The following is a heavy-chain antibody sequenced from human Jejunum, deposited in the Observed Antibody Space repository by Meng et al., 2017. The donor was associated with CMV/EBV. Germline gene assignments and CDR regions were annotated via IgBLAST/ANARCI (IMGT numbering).Heavy chain of an antibody. Sequence: VSGGSLTTPNYSWFWIRLPPGKGLEWIGLVEDGGTTRYKPSLVSRVSISVDTSKNQFSLTLNSVTAADTAIYYCARGGRGNWNFEHWGQGKLVTVSS. D-gene: IGHD3-10*01. CDR1: GGSLTTPNYS. J-gene: IGHJ4*02. CDR2: VEDGGTT. V-gene: IGHV4-61*01. CDR3: ARGGRGNWNFEH.